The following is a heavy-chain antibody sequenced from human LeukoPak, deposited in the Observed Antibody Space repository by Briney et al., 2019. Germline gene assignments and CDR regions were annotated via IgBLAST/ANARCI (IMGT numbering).Heavy chain of an antibody. V-gene: IGHV3-30*04. CDR3: ARALRSSSWYGFDY. D-gene: IGHD6-13*01. J-gene: IGHJ4*02. CDR1: GFTFSSYA. CDR2: ISYDGGNK. Sequence: GRSLRLSCAASGFTFSSYAMHWVRQAPGKGLEWVAVISYDGGNKYYADSVKGRFTISRDNSKNTLYLQMNSLRAEDTAVYYCARALRSSSWYGFDYWGQGTLVTVSS.